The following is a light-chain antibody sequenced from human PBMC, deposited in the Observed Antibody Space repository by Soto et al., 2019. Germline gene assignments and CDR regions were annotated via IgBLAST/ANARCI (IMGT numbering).Light chain of an antibody. CDR3: CSYAGGRTYV. V-gene: IGLV2-23*01. CDR2: EGS. J-gene: IGLJ1*01. Sequence: QSALTQPVSVSGSPGQSITISCTGTSSDVGTYNLVSWYQQHPGKAPKLMIYEGSKRPSGVSDRFSGSKSGNTASLTISGRQAEDEADYYCCSYAGGRTYVFGTGTKVTVL. CDR1: SSDVGTYNL.